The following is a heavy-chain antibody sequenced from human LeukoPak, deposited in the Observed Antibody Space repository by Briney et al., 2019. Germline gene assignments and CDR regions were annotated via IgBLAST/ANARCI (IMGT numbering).Heavy chain of an antibody. J-gene: IGHJ4*02. V-gene: IGHV3-53*01. D-gene: IGHD2-15*01. Sequence: PGGSLRLSCAASGFTVSSNYMTWVRQAPGKGLEWVSVIYSGGSTNYADSVKGRFTISRDNSKNTLYLQMNSLRAEDTAVYYCARDHCSGGSCYSAYCGQGTLVTVSS. CDR1: GFTVSSNY. CDR3: ARDHCSGGSCYSAY. CDR2: IYSGGST.